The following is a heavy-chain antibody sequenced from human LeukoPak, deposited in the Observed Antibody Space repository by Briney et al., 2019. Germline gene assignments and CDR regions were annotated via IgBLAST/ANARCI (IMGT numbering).Heavy chain of an antibody. CDR1: GFTFSSYG. J-gene: IGHJ4*02. V-gene: IGHV3-21*01. Sequence: GGSLRLSCAASGFTFSSYGMNWVRQAPGKGLEWVSSISSSSSYIYYADSVKGRFTISRDNAKNSLYLQMNSLRAEDTAVYYCAREIRGYYGSSGDYWGQGTLVTVSS. CDR3: AREIRGYYGSSGDY. D-gene: IGHD3-10*01. CDR2: ISSSSSYI.